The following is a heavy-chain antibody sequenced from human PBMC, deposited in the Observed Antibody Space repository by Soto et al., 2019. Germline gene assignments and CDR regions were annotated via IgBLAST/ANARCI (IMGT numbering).Heavy chain of an antibody. V-gene: IGHV1-69*02. CDR1: GCTFSIYT. Sequence: QVQLVQSGSEVKKPGSSVKVSCKASGCTFSIYTISWVRQAPGQGLEWMGRVIPIFDVTSYAQRFQGRVTITADKSTTTAYMELSSLRSEDTAVYYCARDRDNSNWPNFDYWGQGTLVTVSS. CDR2: VIPIFDVT. J-gene: IGHJ4*02. D-gene: IGHD6-13*01. CDR3: ARDRDNSNWPNFDY.